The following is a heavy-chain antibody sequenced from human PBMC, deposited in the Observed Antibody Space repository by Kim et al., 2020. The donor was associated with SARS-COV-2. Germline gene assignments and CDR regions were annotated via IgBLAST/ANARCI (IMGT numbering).Heavy chain of an antibody. CDR3: ARSIAAAGTIDS. J-gene: IGHJ4*02. V-gene: IGHV6-1*01. Sequence: DYAVSVKSRITTNPDTSKNQFSLQLNSVTPEDTAVYYCARSIAAAGTIDSWGQGTLVTVSS. D-gene: IGHD6-13*01.